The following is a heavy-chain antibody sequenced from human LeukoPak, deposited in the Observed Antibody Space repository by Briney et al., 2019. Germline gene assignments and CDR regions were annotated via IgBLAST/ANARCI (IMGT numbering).Heavy chain of an antibody. CDR2: ISPSGDST. V-gene: IGHV3-23*01. Sequence: GESLRLSCAASGVTLSRYAVNWVRQAPGRGLEWVSYISPSGDSTVYAESVKGQFTISRDNSKNMLYLQMDSLRAEDTAIYYCARKVYYYMDVWGKGTTVTVSS. J-gene: IGHJ6*03. CDR1: GVTLSRYA. CDR3: ARKVYYYMDV.